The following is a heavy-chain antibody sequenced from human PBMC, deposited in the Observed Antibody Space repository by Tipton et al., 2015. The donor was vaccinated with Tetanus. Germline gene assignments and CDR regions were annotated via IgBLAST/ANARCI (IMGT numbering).Heavy chain of an antibody. CDR1: GYTLTGYY. V-gene: IGHV1-2*02. J-gene: IGHJ6*02. D-gene: IGHD3-22*01. Sequence: QVQLVQSGAEVKKPGAPVKVSCKASGYTLTGYYMYWVRQAPGQGLEWMGWIDPNSGGTVYAQKFQGRVTMTRDTSISTAYMELRSLRSDDTAVYYCARDRGDYIYYGMDVWGPGTTVTVS. CDR2: IDPNSGGT. CDR3: ARDRGDYIYYGMDV.